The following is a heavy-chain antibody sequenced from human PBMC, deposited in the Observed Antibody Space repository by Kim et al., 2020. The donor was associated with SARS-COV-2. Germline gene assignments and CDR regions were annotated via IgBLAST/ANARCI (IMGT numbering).Heavy chain of an antibody. Sequence: SETLSLTCAVYGGSFSGYYWSWIRQPPGKGLEWIGEINHSGSTNYNPSLKSRVTISVDTSKNQFSLKLSSVTAADTAVYYCARALLGYFDLWGRGTLVTV. CDR2: INHSGST. D-gene: IGHD1-26*01. J-gene: IGHJ2*01. V-gene: IGHV4-34*01. CDR1: GGSFSGYY. CDR3: ARALLGYFDL.